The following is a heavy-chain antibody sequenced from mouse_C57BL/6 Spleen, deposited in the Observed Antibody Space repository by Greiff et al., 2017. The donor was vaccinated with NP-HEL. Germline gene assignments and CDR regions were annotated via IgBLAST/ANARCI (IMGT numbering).Heavy chain of an antibody. V-gene: IGHV3-6*01. D-gene: IGHD2-1*01. J-gene: IGHJ2*01. CDR1: GYSITSGYY. CDR3: ARLYYGLDY. CDR2: ISYDGSN. Sequence: EVQLQESGPGLVKPSQSLSLTCSVTGYSITSGYYWNWIRQFPGNKLEWMGYISYDGSNNYNPSLKNRISITRDTSKNQFFLKLNSVTTEDTATYYCARLYYGLDYWGQGTTLTVSS.